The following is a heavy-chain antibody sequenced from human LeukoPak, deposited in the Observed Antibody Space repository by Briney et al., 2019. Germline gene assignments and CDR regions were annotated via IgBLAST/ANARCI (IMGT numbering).Heavy chain of an antibody. CDR2: IYASGKT. J-gene: IGHJ4*02. V-gene: IGHV4-61*02. D-gene: IGHD1-26*01. CDR3: ARSFSEKFYFES. CDR1: GDSISRGRYY. Sequence: PSETLSLTCTVSGDSISRGRYYWSWVRQPAGKELEWIGRIYASGKTDYNPYTPSLKSRVAMSLDTSKNQVSLYLTSVTAADTAMYFCARSFSEKFYFESWGQGILVTVSS.